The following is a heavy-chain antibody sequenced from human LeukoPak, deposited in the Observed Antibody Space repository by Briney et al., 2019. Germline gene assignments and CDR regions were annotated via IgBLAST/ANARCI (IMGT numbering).Heavy chain of an antibody. CDR3: ARRRYSSGWYNY. CDR2: INPSGGST. D-gene: IGHD6-19*01. CDR1: GYTFTSYY. V-gene: IGHV1-46*03. J-gene: IGHJ4*02. Sequence: ASVKVSCKASGYTFTSYYMRWVRQAPGQGLEWMGIINPSGGSTSYAQKFQGRVTMTRDPSTSTVYMELSSLRSEDTAVYYCARRRYSSGWYNYWGQGTLVTVSS.